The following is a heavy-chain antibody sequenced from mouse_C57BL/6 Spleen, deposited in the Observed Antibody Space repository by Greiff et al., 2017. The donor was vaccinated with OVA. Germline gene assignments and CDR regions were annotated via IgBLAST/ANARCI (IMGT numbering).Heavy chain of an antibody. CDR3: ARSPYDYDGMDY. D-gene: IGHD2-4*01. V-gene: IGHV3-6*01. CDR2: ISYDGSN. CDR1: GYSITSGYY. J-gene: IGHJ4*01. Sequence: ESGPGLVKPSQSLSLTCSVTGYSITSGYYWNWIRQFPGNKLEWMGYISYDGSNNYNPSLKNRISITRDTSKNQFFLKLNSVTTEDTATYYCARSPYDYDGMDYWGQGTSVTVSS.